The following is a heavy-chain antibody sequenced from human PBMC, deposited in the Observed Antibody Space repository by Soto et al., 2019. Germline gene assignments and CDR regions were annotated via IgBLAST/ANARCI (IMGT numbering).Heavy chain of an antibody. D-gene: IGHD3-16*01. CDR1: GFTFSKYG. V-gene: IGHV3-30*18. Sequence: GGSLRLSCAASGFTFSKYGMHWVRQAPGKGLEWVAVISYDGSNKYYADSVKGRFTISRDKSTNTLYVQMNSLRVEDTAVYYCAKGAEGGAYYGMDVWGQGTTVTVSS. CDR2: ISYDGSNK. CDR3: AKGAEGGAYYGMDV. J-gene: IGHJ6*02.